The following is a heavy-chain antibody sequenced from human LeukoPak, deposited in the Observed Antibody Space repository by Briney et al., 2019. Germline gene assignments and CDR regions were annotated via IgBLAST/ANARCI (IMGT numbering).Heavy chain of an antibody. Sequence: GGSLRLSCAASGFTFNSYDMHWIRQAPGKGLEWVALIWYDGSNKYYADSVKGRFTISRDNSKNTLCLQMNSLRAEDTTVYYCARYVGGGNSGGFDYWGQGTLVIVSS. CDR1: GFTFNSYD. CDR3: ARYVGGGNSGGFDY. CDR2: IWYDGSNK. D-gene: IGHD4-23*01. J-gene: IGHJ4*02. V-gene: IGHV3-33*01.